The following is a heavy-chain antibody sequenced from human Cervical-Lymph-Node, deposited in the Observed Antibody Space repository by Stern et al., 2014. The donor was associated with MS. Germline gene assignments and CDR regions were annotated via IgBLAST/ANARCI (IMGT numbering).Heavy chain of an antibody. CDR3: VRRRDSAGYDTFDL. D-gene: IGHD3-22*01. V-gene: IGHV5-51*01. J-gene: IGHJ3*01. Sequence: QLVQSGAEVKKPGESLKISCRTSGYTFSNFWIGWVRQMPGKGLEWMGVIYPADSDTTYSPSFQGQVNISADESISTAYLQWRSLKASDTAMYYCVRRRDSAGYDTFDLWGQGTMLIVSS. CDR1: GYTFSNFW. CDR2: IYPADSDT.